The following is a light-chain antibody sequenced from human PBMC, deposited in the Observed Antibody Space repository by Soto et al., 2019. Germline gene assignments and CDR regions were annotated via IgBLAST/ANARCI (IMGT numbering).Light chain of an antibody. CDR1: ISDVGGYNY. Sequence: QSSLTQPASVSGSPGQSITISCTGTISDVGGYNYVSWYQQHPGKAPKLMIYEVSNRPSGASNRFSGSKSGNTASLTISGLQAEDEADYYCSSYTSSSTLYVFGTGTRSPS. CDR2: EVS. V-gene: IGLV2-14*01. J-gene: IGLJ1*01. CDR3: SSYTSSSTLYV.